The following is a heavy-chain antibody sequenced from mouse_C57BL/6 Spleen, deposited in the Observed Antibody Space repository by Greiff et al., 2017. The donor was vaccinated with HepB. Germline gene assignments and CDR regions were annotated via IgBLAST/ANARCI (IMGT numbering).Heavy chain of an antibody. D-gene: IGHD1-1*01. Sequence: VQLQQSGPGLVQPSQSLSITCTVSGFSLTSYGVHWVRQSTGKGLEWLGVIWRGGSTDYNEAFMSRLSITKENSKSQVFFKMNSLQADDTAIYYCAREAVVARGGYFDVWGTGTTVTVSS. CDR3: AREAVVARGGYFDV. CDR2: IWRGGST. J-gene: IGHJ1*03. CDR1: GFSLTSYG. V-gene: IGHV2-5*01.